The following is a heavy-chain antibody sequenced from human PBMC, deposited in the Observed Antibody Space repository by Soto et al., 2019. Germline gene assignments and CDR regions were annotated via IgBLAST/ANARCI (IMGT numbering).Heavy chain of an antibody. V-gene: IGHV3-48*03. CDR3: ASIQTVDTAMVRPFDY. Sequence: EVQLVESGGGLVQPGGSLRLSCAASGFTFSSYEMNWVRQAPGKGLEWVSYISSSGSTIYYADSVKGRFTISRDNAKNSLYLQMNSLRAEDTAVYYCASIQTVDTAMVRPFDYWGQGTLVTVSS. D-gene: IGHD5-18*01. CDR1: GFTFSSYE. CDR2: ISSSGSTI. J-gene: IGHJ4*02.